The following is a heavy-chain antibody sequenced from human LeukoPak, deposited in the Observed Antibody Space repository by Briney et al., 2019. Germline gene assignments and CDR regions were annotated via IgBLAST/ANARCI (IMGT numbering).Heavy chain of an antibody. CDR3: ARDRAAAGYYYYYGMDV. Sequence: SQTLSLTCAISGDSLSSNSAAWNWIRLSPSRGLEWLGRTYYRSKWYNDYAVSVKSRITINPDTSKNQFSLQLNSVTPEDTAVYYCARDRAAAGYYYYYGMDVWGKGTTVTVSS. J-gene: IGHJ6*04. CDR1: GDSLSSNSAA. V-gene: IGHV6-1*01. D-gene: IGHD6-13*01. CDR2: TYYRSKWYN.